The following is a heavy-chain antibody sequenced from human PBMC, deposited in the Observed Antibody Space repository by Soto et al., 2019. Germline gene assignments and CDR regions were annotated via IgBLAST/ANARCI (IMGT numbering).Heavy chain of an antibody. J-gene: IGHJ4*02. CDR1: RFTFSSYA. CDR3: ARALEMATTRAY. Sequence: QVQLVESGGGVVQPGRSLRLSCAASRFTFSSYAMHWVRQAPGKGLEWVAVISYDGRNKYYAASVKGRFTISGDNSKNTLDLQMNSLRAEDTAVYYCARALEMATTRAYCCEGTPVTVSS. D-gene: IGHD1-1*01. CDR2: ISYDGRNK. V-gene: IGHV3-30-3*01.